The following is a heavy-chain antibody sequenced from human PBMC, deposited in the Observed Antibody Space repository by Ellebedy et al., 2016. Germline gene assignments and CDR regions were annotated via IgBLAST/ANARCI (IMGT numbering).Heavy chain of an antibody. Sequence: GESLKISCAASGVTFSNAWMNWVRQAPGKGLEWVANIKDDRSEKSYVDSVKGRFTISRDNAKNSLYLQMNSLKTEDTAVYYCTTGGISGIRHWYNGMDVWGQGTTVTVSS. V-gene: IGHV3-7*03. J-gene: IGHJ6*02. CDR3: TTGGISGIRHWYNGMDV. D-gene: IGHD1-20*01. CDR2: IKDDRSEK. CDR1: GVTFSNAW.